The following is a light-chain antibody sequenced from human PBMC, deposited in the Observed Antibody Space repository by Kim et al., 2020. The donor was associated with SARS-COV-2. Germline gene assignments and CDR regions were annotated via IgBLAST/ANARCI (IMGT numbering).Light chain of an antibody. CDR3: QQYYTYPWT. CDR2: AAS. CDR1: QGISSY. J-gene: IGKJ1*01. V-gene: IGKV1-8*01. Sequence: ASTGDRVTITCRASQGISSYLAWYQQKPGKAPKLLIYAASTLQSGVPSRFSGSGSGTDFTLTISCLQSEDFATYYCQQYYTYPWTFGQGTKVDIK.